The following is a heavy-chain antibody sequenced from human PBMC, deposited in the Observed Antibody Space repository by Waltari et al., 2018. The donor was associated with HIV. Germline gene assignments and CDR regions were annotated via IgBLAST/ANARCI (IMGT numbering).Heavy chain of an antibody. CDR3: ARASHYIEFSTFDGDYYFDV. CDR2: LNSDGSSR. Sequence: VQLVESGGGSIKTGGSLSLSCTASGFSVSNHWLDGVRQGPGKGLVWVARLNSDGSSRNYADAVKGRFVISRDNARNTVYLQLNSLRVEDTAMYFCARASHYIEFSTFDGDYYFDVWGRGTRVAVSS. V-gene: IGHV3-74*01. J-gene: IGHJ4*02. D-gene: IGHD2-15*01. CDR1: GFSVSNHW.